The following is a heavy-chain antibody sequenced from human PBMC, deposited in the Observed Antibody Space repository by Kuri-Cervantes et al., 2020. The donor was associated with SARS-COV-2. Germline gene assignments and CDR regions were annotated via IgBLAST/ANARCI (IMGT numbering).Heavy chain of an antibody. CDR2: ISSSGSTI. D-gene: IGHD3-22*01. V-gene: IGHV3-11*04. J-gene: IGHJ6*04. CDR1: GFTFSDYY. Sequence: GESLKISCAASGFTFSDYYMSWIRQAPGKGLEWVSYISSSGSTIYYADSVKGRFTISRDNAKNSLYLQMNSLRAEDTAVYYCARDAPSYYDSSGLTDYWGKGTTVTVSS. CDR3: ARDAPSYYDSSGLTDY.